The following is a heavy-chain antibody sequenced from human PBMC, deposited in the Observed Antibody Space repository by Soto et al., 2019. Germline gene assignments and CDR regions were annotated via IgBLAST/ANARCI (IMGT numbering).Heavy chain of an antibody. CDR1: GYSFTSYW. CDR2: IYPGDSDT. V-gene: IGHV5-51*01. J-gene: IGHJ6*02. D-gene: IGHD3-22*01. CDR3: ARGDYYDSSGYYSYYYGMDV. Sequence: GESLKFSCEGSGYSFTSYWIGWVRQMPEKRLEWMGTIYPGDSDTRYSPAFQGQVTISADKSISTAYLQLSSLKASDNAMYYCARGDYYDSSGYYSYYYGMDVWGQGTTVTVSS.